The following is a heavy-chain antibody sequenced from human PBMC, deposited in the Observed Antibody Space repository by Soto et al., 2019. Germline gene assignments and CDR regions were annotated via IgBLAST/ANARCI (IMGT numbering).Heavy chain of an antibody. Sequence: SETLSLTCTVSGGSISSYYWSWIRQPPGKGLEWIGYIYYSGSTNYNPSLKSRVTISVDTSKNQFSLKLSSVTAADTAVYYCARSPTIVGDYYFDYWGQGTLVTVSS. CDR1: GGSISSYY. V-gene: IGHV4-59*08. J-gene: IGHJ4*02. CDR3: ARSPTIVGDYYFDY. D-gene: IGHD1-26*01. CDR2: IYYSGST.